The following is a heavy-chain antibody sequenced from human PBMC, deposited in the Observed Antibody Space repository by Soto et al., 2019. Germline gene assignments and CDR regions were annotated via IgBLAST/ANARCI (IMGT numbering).Heavy chain of an antibody. CDR3: GREDDGGERDYYGLDV. J-gene: IGHJ6*02. CDR2: IHYSGSI. Sequence: PSETLSLTFTVASVSISYEYYHWTWIRQSPGKGLEWIGYIHYSGSIIYNPSFKSRVTISVDTSKNQFSLQLSSVTAADTAVYFCGREDDGGERDYYGLDVWGQGTTVTVSS. CDR1: SVSISYEYYH. D-gene: IGHD3-10*01. V-gene: IGHV4-30-4*08.